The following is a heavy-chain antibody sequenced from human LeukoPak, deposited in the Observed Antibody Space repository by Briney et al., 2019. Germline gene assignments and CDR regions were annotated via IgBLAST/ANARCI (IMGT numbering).Heavy chain of an antibody. J-gene: IGHJ5*02. CDR2: IYYDGNT. D-gene: IGHD3-16*01. CDR1: GGSISSYS. V-gene: IGHV4-59*12. Sequence: PSETLSLTCSVSGGSISSYSWSWIRQPPGRGLEWIGNIYYDGNTHYNPSLKSPFNITLDTSKNHFSLILNSVTAADTAVYYCARGWAGFDPWGQGTLVTVSS. CDR3: ARGWAGFDP.